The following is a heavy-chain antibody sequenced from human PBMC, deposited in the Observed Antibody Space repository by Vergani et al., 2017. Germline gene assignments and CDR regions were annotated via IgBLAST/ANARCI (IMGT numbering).Heavy chain of an antibody. D-gene: IGHD6-13*01. Sequence: QVQLVESGGGVVQPGRSLRLSCAASGFTFSSYAMHWVRQAPGKGLEWVAVISYDGSNKYYADSVKGRFTISRDNSKNTLYLQMNSLRAEDTAVYYCAKEEGIAAADYYFDYWGQGTLVTVSS. CDR1: GFTFSSYA. J-gene: IGHJ4*02. CDR3: AKEEGIAAADYYFDY. CDR2: ISYDGSNK. V-gene: IGHV3-30-3*01.